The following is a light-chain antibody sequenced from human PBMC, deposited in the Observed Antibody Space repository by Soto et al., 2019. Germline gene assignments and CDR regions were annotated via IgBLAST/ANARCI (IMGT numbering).Light chain of an antibody. J-gene: IGLJ1*01. CDR2: DVS. Sequence: QCVLTQPSSVYGSPGQSITISCTRTSSDVGGYNYVSWYQHHPGKAPKLMIFDVSNRPSGVSNRFSGSKSGNTASLTISGLQPEDEADYYCSSYTTSNTRQIVFGTGTKVTVL. CDR3: SSYTTSNTRQIV. V-gene: IGLV2-14*03. CDR1: SSDVGGYNY.